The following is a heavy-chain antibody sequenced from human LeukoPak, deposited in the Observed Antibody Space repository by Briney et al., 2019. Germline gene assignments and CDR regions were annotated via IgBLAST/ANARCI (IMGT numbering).Heavy chain of an antibody. J-gene: IGHJ6*02. CDR2: IYTGETT. V-gene: IGHV3-66*01. CDR3: AKFRGYCSSTNCYTYALDV. D-gene: IGHD2-2*01. CDR1: GFTVSSKY. Sequence: GGSLRLSCAASGFTVSSKYMSWVRQAPGKGLEWVSVIYTGETTYYADSVKGRFTISRDNSRNTLSLEMNSLRADDTAVYLCAKFRGYCSSTNCYTYALDVWGQGTTVTVSS.